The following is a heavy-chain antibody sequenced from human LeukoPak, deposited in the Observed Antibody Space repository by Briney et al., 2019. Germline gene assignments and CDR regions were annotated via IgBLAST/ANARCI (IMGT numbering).Heavy chain of an antibody. CDR2: ISSNGGST. D-gene: IGHD1-7*01. CDR1: GFTFSSCA. V-gene: IGHV3-64*01. Sequence: GGSLRLSCAASGFTFSSCAMHWVRQAPGKGLEYVSAISSNGGSTYYANSVKGRFTISRDNSKNTLYLQMGSLRAEDMAVYYCARGGANWNYGVFDYWGQGTLVTVSS. J-gene: IGHJ4*02. CDR3: ARGGANWNYGVFDY.